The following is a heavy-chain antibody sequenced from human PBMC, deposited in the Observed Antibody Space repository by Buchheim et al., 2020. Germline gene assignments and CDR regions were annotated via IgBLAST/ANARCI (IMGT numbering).Heavy chain of an antibody. D-gene: IGHD1-26*01. CDR3: AIGSYYLLNGRDQNDY. CDR2: ISGSGGST. CDR1: GFTFSSYG. J-gene: IGHJ4*02. Sequence: VQLVESGGGVVQPGRSLRLSCAASGFTFSSYGMHWVRQAPGKGLEWVSAISGSGGSTYYADSVKGRFTISRDNSKNTLYLQMNSLRAEDTAVYYCAIGSYYLLNGRDQNDYWGQGTL. V-gene: IGHV3-23*04.